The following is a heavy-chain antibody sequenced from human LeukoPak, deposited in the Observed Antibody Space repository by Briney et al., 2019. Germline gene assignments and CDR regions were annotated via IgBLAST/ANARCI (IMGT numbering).Heavy chain of an antibody. Sequence: GRSLRLSCAASGFTFSSYGMHWVRQAPGKGLEWGAVIWYDGSNKYYADSVKGRFTISRDNSKNTLYLQMNSLRAEDTAVYYCARPQGPYYDILTGSDWFDPWGQGTLVTVSS. D-gene: IGHD3-9*01. V-gene: IGHV3-33*01. CDR1: GFTFSSYG. CDR2: IWYDGSNK. CDR3: ARPQGPYYDILTGSDWFDP. J-gene: IGHJ5*02.